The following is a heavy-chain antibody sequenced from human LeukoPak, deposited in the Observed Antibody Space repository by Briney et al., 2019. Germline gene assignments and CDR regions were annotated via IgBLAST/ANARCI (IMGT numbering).Heavy chain of an antibody. J-gene: IGHJ6*02. CDR2: ISGSGGST. Sequence: GSLRLSCAASGFTFSSYAMSRVRQAPGKGLEWVSAISGSGGSTYYADSVRGRFTISRDNSKNTLYLQMNSLRAEDTAVYYCAKSSGSYYYYGMDVWGQGTTVTVSS. D-gene: IGHD6-19*01. CDR1: GFTFSSYA. V-gene: IGHV3-23*01. CDR3: AKSSGSYYYYGMDV.